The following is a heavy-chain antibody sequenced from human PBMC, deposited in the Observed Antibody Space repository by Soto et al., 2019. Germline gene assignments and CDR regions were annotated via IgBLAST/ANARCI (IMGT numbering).Heavy chain of an antibody. J-gene: IGHJ4*02. Sequence: QLQLQESGPGLVKPSETLSLTCTVSGGSITSSTSYWGWIRQPPGKGLEWIANMYSGGSTYYNPALKSRVTISVDRSKNQFSLTLSSVTAADTAEYYCGYQDYSSNGYYFAFWGQGTLVTVPA. CDR3: GYQDYSSNGYYFAF. CDR1: GGSITSSTSY. CDR2: MYSGGST. V-gene: IGHV4-39*01. D-gene: IGHD6-19*01.